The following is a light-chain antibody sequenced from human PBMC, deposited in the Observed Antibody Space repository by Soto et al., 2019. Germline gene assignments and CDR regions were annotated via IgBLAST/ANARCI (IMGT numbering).Light chain of an antibody. V-gene: IGKV3-20*01. CDR3: QQYGSSPGT. CDR2: GAS. J-gene: IGKJ1*01. CDR1: QSVSSNY. Sequence: EIVLTQSPGTLSLSPGERATLSCRASQSVSSNYLAWYLQKPGQAPILLIYGASTRATGIPGRFSGSGSGTDFTLTISRLKPEDFAVYYCQQYGSSPGTFGQGTKVDIK.